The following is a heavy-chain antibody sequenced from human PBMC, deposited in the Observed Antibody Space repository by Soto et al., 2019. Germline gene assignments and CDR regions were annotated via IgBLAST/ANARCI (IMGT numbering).Heavy chain of an antibody. J-gene: IGHJ5*02. D-gene: IGHD6-19*01. Sequence: ASVKVSCKASGYTFTSYDINWVRQATGQGLEWMGWMNPNSGNTGYAQKFQGRVTMTRNTSISTAYMELSSLRSEDTAVYYCARGEVAGTMEMNWFDPWGQGTLVTVSS. V-gene: IGHV1-8*01. CDR2: MNPNSGNT. CDR3: ARGEVAGTMEMNWFDP. CDR1: GYTFTSYD.